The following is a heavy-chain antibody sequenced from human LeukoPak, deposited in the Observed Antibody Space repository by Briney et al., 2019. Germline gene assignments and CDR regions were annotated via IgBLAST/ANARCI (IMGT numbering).Heavy chain of an antibody. Sequence: GGSLRLSCAASGFTFSSYSMNWVRQAPGKGLEWVSSISSSSSYIYYADSVKGRFTISRDNAKNSLYLQMNSLRAEDTAVYYCARGAGYRGYGAYYFDYWGQGTLVTVSP. D-gene: IGHD5-12*01. J-gene: IGHJ4*02. CDR1: GFTFSSYS. V-gene: IGHV3-21*01. CDR2: ISSSSSYI. CDR3: ARGAGYRGYGAYYFDY.